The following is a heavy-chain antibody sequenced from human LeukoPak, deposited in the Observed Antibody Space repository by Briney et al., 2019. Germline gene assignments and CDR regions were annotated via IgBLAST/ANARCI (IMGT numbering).Heavy chain of an antibody. CDR3: AKGSGINHYHWIDP. Sequence: PGRSLRLSCAASGFTFSTHGMHWVRQTPGKGLEWVAVIWYDGSDKYYADSVKGRFTISRDNSKNILYLQMDSLRAEDTALYYCAKGSGINHYHWIDPWGQGTLVTVSS. V-gene: IGHV3-33*06. D-gene: IGHD1-14*01. J-gene: IGHJ5*02. CDR1: GFTFSTHG. CDR2: IWYDGSDK.